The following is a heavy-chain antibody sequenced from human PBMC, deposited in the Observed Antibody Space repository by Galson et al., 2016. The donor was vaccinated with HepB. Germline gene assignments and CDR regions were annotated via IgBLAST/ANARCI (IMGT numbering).Heavy chain of an antibody. CDR2: VYHNGNT. Sequence: SETLSLTCAVSGVSISTNAWWSWVRLPPGKGLEWIGEVYHNGNTNYNPSLRGRVIISIDTSENHFSLSLSSVTAADTALYYCAKRYFSPGNRRPAYNWFDPWGEGTLVTVSS. D-gene: IGHD2-15*01. CDR1: GVSISTNAW. CDR3: AKRYFSPGNRRPAYNWFDP. J-gene: IGHJ5*02. V-gene: IGHV4-4*02.